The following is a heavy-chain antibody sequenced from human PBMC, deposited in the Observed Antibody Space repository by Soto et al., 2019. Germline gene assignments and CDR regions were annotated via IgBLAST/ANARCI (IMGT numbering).Heavy chain of an antibody. J-gene: IGHJ3*02. V-gene: IGHV3-23*01. CDR3: AKARPLRDCTRTSCLGAFAI. Sequence: EVQLLESGGGLVRPGGSLRLSCAASGLTFSSYAMSWVRQTPGKGLEWVSGITASGDTTYYADSVKGRFTISRDNAKNTLYLRMDSLRGEEPAVYYCAKARPLRDCTRTSCLGAFAIWGPGTMVTVS. CDR2: ITASGDTT. CDR1: GLTFSSYA. D-gene: IGHD2-2*01.